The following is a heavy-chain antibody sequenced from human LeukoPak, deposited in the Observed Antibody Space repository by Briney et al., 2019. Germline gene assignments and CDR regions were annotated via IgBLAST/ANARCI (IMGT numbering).Heavy chain of an antibody. Sequence: GGSLRLSCAASGFSFSSYWMTWVRQAPGKGLEWVANIKQDGTEKYSVDSVKGRFTISRDNAKNSLYLQMNSLRAEDTAVYYRASSSWYLPLDYWGQGTLVTVSS. J-gene: IGHJ4*02. CDR3: ASSSWYLPLDY. CDR1: GFSFSSYW. D-gene: IGHD6-13*01. V-gene: IGHV3-7*01. CDR2: IKQDGTEK.